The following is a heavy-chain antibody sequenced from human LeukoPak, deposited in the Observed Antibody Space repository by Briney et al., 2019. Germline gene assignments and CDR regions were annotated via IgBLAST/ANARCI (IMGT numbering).Heavy chain of an antibody. V-gene: IGHV1-8*01. CDR3: ARGPRNDS. CDR1: GYPFTTYE. Sequence: ASVKVSCKTSGYPFTTYEINWVRQAAGQGLEWMGRVHPNSGNTAYAQKFQGRVTMTRDTSISTTYMELSGLRSDDTAVYFCARGPRNDSWGQGTLVTVSS. CDR2: VHPNSGNT. J-gene: IGHJ5*01. D-gene: IGHD1-14*01.